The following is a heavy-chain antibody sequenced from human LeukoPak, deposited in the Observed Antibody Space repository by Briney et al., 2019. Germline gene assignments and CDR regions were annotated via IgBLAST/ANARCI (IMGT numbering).Heavy chain of an antibody. CDR1: GFTFSNAW. Sequence: PGGSLRLSCAASGFTFSNAWMSWVRQAPGKGLERVGRIKSKADGGTTDYAAPVKGRFTISRDDSKNTLYLQMNSLKTEDTAVYYCTTEAVYVWGSPLDYWGQGTLVTVSS. V-gene: IGHV3-15*01. CDR2: IKSKADGGTT. CDR3: TTEAVYVWGSPLDY. D-gene: IGHD3-16*01. J-gene: IGHJ4*02.